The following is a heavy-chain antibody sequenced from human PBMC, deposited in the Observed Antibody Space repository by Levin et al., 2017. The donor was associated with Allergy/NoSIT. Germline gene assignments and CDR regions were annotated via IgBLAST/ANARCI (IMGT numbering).Heavy chain of an antibody. J-gene: IGHJ4*02. V-gene: IGHV3-23*01. CDR1: GFTFSNYA. CDR2: VGGSGGST. Sequence: PGGSLRLSCAASGFTFSNYAMSWVRQAPGKGLEWVSAVGGSGGSTYYADSVKGRFTISRDNSKNTLYLQMNSLRAEDTAVYYCAKVGGSGWYYFDFWGQGTLVTVSS. CDR3: AKVGGSGWYYFDF. D-gene: IGHD6-19*01.